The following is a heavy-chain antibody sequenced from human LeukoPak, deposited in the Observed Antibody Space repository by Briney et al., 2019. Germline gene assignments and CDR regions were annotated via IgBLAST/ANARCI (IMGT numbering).Heavy chain of an antibody. CDR1: GFTFRSYA. CDR2: ISGSDGST. J-gene: IGHJ4*02. D-gene: IGHD1/OR15-1a*01. Sequence: GGSLRLSCAASGFTFRSYAMSWVRQAPGKGLEWVSGISGSDGSTYYADSVKGRFTISRDNSENTLYLQMNSLRAEDTALYYCARAGNIRFDYWGQGTLVTVSS. V-gene: IGHV3-23*01. CDR3: ARAGNIRFDY.